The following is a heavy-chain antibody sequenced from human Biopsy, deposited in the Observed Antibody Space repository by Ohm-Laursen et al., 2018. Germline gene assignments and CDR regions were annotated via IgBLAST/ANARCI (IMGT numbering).Heavy chain of an antibody. D-gene: IGHD3-10*01. CDR2: ISSSSDNI. J-gene: IGHJ6*02. CDR1: GFTLSSYS. Sequence: SLRLSCAASGFTLSSYSMNWVRQTPGKGLEWVSTISSSSDNIYYVDSVKGRFTISRDNAKNSLYLQMNSLRAEDTAVYYCARSRGSSGIATIYYYGMDVWAKGPRSPSP. CDR3: ARSRGSSGIATIYYYGMDV. V-gene: IGHV3-21*01.